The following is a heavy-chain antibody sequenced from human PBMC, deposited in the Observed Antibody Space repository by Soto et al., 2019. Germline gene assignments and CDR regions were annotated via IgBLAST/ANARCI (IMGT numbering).Heavy chain of an antibody. CDR2: IYYSGST. D-gene: IGHD3-3*01. V-gene: IGHV4-59*01. J-gene: IGHJ4*02. CDR3: AKAGGVDFWSGYFDY. CDR1: GGSISSYY. Sequence: SETLSLTCTVSGGSISSYYWSWIRQPPGKGLEWIGYIYYSGSTNYNPSLKSRVTISVDTSKNQFSLKLSSVTAADTAVYYCAKAGGVDFWSGYFDYWGQGTLVTVSS.